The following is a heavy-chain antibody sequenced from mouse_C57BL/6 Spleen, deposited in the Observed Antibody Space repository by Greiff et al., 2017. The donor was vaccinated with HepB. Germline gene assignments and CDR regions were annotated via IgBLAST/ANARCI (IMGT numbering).Heavy chain of an antibody. CDR2: INPGSGGT. D-gene: IGHD1-1*01. CDR1: GYAFTNYL. CDR3: ARDGSNGTWFAY. Sequence: VQLQQSGAELVRPGTSVKVSCKASGYAFTNYLIEWVKQRPGQGLEWIGVINPGSGGTNYNEKFKGKATLTADKSSSTAYMQLSSLTSEDSAVYFCARDGSNGTWFAYWRQGTLVTVSA. J-gene: IGHJ3*01. V-gene: IGHV1-54*01.